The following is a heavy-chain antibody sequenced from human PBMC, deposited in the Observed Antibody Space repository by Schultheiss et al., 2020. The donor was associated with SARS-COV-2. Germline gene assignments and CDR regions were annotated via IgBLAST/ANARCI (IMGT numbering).Heavy chain of an antibody. CDR3: ARRDNYYGSGSYNNWFDP. J-gene: IGHJ5*02. CDR2: VYHTGST. D-gene: IGHD3-10*01. CDR1: GGSITESY. V-gene: IGHV4-59*08. Sequence: SETLSLTCTVSGGSITESYWSWIRQSPGKRLEWIGYVYHTGSTYDNPSLRGRVAISADTSKNQFSLRLSSVTAADTAVYYCARRDNYYGSGSYNNWFDPWGQGTLVTVSS.